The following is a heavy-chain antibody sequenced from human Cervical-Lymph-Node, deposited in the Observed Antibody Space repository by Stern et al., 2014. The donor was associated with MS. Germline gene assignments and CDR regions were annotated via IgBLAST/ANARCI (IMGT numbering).Heavy chain of an antibody. Sequence: QDQLVQSGAEVKKPGASVKISCKASGYTFTNYYMHWVRQAPGQGLEWMGIIIPSGDSTSYALKFEGRVTMARDTSTSTVNMELSSLTSGDTAVYYCARLRGYNVLTGYLDYWGQGTLVTVSS. V-gene: IGHV1-46*01. D-gene: IGHD3-9*01. CDR2: IIPSGDST. CDR3: ARLRGYNVLTGYLDY. CDR1: GYTFTNYY. J-gene: IGHJ4*02.